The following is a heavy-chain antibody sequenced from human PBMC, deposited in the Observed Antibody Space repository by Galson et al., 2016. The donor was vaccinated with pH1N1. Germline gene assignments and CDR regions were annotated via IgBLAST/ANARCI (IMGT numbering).Heavy chain of an antibody. D-gene: IGHD2-2*01. J-gene: IGHJ4*02. V-gene: IGHV1-18*01. CDR2: ISAYSGAT. CDR1: GYTFSIYG. Sequence: SVKVSCKASGYTFSIYGVTWVRQAPGQGLEWMGWISAYSGATDYAQKFQGGTAIMTTDTSTSTAYMELRSLTSDDTAVYYWARAADCTGPSCTYDYWGQGTLVTVSS. CDR3: ARAADCTGPSCTYDY.